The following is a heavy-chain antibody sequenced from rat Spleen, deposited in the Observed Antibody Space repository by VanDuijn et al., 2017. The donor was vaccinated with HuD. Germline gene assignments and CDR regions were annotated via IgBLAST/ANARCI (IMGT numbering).Heavy chain of an antibody. J-gene: IGHJ2*01. CDR3: ARQASYY. Sequence: EVQLVESGGGLVQPGRSLKLSCAASGFTFSDYNMAWVRQAPKKGLEWVATISYDGSSTYYRDSVKGRFTISRDNAKSTLYLQMDSLRSEDTATYYCARQASYYWGQGVMVTVSS. CDR1: GFTFSDYN. CDR2: ISYDGSST. V-gene: IGHV5-7*01. D-gene: IGHD3-1*01.